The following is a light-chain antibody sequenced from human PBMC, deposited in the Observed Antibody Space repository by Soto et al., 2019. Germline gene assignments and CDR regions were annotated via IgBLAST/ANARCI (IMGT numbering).Light chain of an antibody. V-gene: IGKV1-33*01. J-gene: IGKJ1*01. Sequence: DIQMTQSPSSLSASVGERVAISCQASQNIDNYLNWYQQKPGKAPNLLIYDASSLKTGVPSRFSGSGSGTDFTFTVESLQPEDFATYYCQQGYSNPWTFGQGTKVDIK. CDR3: QQGYSNPWT. CDR1: QNIDNY. CDR2: DAS.